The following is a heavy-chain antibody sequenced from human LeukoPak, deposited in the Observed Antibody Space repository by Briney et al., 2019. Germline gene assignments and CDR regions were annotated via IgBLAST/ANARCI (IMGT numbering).Heavy chain of an antibody. CDR2: ISGSGGST. CDR1: GFTFSHYA. V-gene: IGHV3-23*01. Sequence: PGGSLSLSCAASGFTFSHYAMSWVRQAPGKGLEWVSAISGSGGSTYYADSVKGRFTISRDNSKNTLYLQMNSQRAEDTAVYYCAKNEFYPIRTPSDYWGQGTLVTVSS. CDR3: AKNEFYPIRTPSDY. J-gene: IGHJ4*02. D-gene: IGHD2-2*01.